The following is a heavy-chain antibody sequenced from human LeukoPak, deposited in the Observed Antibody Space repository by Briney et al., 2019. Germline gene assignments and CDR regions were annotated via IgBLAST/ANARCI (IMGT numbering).Heavy chain of an antibody. J-gene: IGHJ6*02. CDR1: GGSISSSSYY. CDR2: IYYSGST. Sequence: SETLSLTCTVSGGSISSSSYYWSWIRQPPGKGLEWIGYIYYSGSTNYNPSLKSRVTISVDTSKNQFSLKLSSVTAADTAVYYCASTAGTYYYYGMDVWGQGTTVTVSS. CDR3: ASTAGTYYYYGMDV. V-gene: IGHV4-61*01. D-gene: IGHD6-13*01.